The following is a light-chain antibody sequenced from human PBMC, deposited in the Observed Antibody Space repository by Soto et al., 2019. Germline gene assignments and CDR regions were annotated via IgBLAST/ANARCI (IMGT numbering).Light chain of an antibody. CDR1: SSDVGSYNL. CDR2: EGS. J-gene: IGLJ2*01. Sequence: QSALTQPASVSGSPGQSITISCTGTSSDVGSYNLVSWYQQHPGKAPKLMIYEGSKRPSGVSNRFSGSKSGNTASLTISGLQAEDEADDYCCSYAGSSTPVVFGGGTKRTVL. CDR3: CSYAGSSTPVV. V-gene: IGLV2-23*01.